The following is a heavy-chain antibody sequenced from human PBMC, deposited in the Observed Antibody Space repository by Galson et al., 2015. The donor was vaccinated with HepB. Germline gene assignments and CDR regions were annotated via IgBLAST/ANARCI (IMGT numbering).Heavy chain of an antibody. V-gene: IGHV1-46*03. Sequence: SVKVSCKASGYSLTTYYIHWVRQAPRQGLEWMGIINPSADTTSYAEKFQGSVSMTRDTSTTTVFMELSSLRSEDTAVYYCARDLRMNEWELPDYWGQGTLVIVSS. CDR1: GYSLTTYY. CDR3: ARDLRMNEWELPDY. CDR2: INPSADTT. J-gene: IGHJ4*02. D-gene: IGHD1-26*01.